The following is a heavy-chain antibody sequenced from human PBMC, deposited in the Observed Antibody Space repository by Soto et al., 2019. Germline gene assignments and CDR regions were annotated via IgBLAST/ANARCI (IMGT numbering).Heavy chain of an antibody. CDR3: ARHSPFGYSSGWAYYFDY. CDR2: ISSRSDI. V-gene: IGHV3-21*01. CDR1: GFTFSTYS. J-gene: IGHJ4*02. D-gene: IGHD6-19*01. Sequence: PGGSLRLSCVGSGFTFSTYSINWVRQAPGKGLEWVSSISSRSDIYYADSVKGRFTISRDNAKNSLYLQMNSLRAEDTAVYYCARHSPFGYSSGWAYYFDYWGQGTLVTVSS.